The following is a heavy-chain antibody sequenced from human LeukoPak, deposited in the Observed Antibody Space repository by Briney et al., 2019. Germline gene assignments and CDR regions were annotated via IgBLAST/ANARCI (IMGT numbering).Heavy chain of an antibody. CDR2: ISSSSSYI. Sequence: PGGSLRLSCAASGFTFSSYSMNWVRQAPGKGLEWVSSISSSSSYIYYADSVKGRFTISRDNAKNSLYRQMNSLRAEDTAVYYCARDRNLYSSSSEAFDIWGQGTMVTVSS. CDR1: GFTFSSYS. CDR3: ARDRNLYSSSSEAFDI. V-gene: IGHV3-21*01. D-gene: IGHD6-13*01. J-gene: IGHJ3*02.